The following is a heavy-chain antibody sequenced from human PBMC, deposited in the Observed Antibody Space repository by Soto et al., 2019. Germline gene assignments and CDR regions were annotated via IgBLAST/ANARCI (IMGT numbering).Heavy chain of an antibody. CDR1: GYAFTYYP. CDR2: INIGNGNT. D-gene: IGHD2-15*01. Sequence: QVQLVQSGAEVKKPGASVKISCKASGYAFTYYPIHWVRQAPGQRLGWVGWINIGNGNTEYSQKFQGRVTITTDTSARPAYMERPSLTSEDTAVYYWAREPLCGGKCYDNYFDPWGQGTLVTVSS. CDR3: AREPLCGGKCYDNYFDP. V-gene: IGHV1-3*04. J-gene: IGHJ5*02.